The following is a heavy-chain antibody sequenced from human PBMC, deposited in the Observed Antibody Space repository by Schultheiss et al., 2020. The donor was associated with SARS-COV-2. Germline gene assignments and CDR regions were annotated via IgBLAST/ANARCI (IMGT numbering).Heavy chain of an antibody. CDR1: GFTFSSYA. CDR3: TTDPTTKRLGHYYYYGMDV. D-gene: IGHD1-26*01. CDR2: IYSGGST. J-gene: IGHJ6*02. V-gene: IGHV3-23*03. Sequence: GGSLRLSCAGSGFTFSSYAMSWVRQAPGKGLEWVSVIYSGGSTYYADSVKGRFTISRDNSKNTLYLQMNSLKTEDTAVYYCTTDPTTKRLGHYYYYGMDVWGQGTTVTVSS.